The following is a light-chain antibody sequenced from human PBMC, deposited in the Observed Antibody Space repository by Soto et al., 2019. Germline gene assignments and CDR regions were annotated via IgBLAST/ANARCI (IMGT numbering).Light chain of an antibody. Sequence: DIVMTQSPASLAVCLDERATINCKSSRSGLYSSNNKNYLAWYQHKPGQPPKLLISWASTRESGVPDRFSGSGSGTDFTLTISSLQAEDVAVYYCQQSYSTPQTLGQGTKVDIK. CDR3: QQSYSTPQT. V-gene: IGKV4-1*01. CDR1: RSGLYSSNNKNY. CDR2: WAS. J-gene: IGKJ1*01.